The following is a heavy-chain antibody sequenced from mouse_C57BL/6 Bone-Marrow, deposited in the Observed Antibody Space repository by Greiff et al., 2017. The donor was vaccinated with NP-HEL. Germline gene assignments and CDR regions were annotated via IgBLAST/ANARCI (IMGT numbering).Heavy chain of an antibody. CDR1: GYAFSSSW. D-gene: IGHD1-1*01. CDR3: ARYYGSSFGAMDY. V-gene: IGHV1-82*01. J-gene: IGHJ4*01. CDR2: IYPGDGDT. Sequence: QVQLKESGPELVKPGASVKISCKASGYAFSSSWMNWVKQRPGKGLEWIGRIYPGDGDTNYNGKFKGKATLTADKSSSTAYMQLSSRTSEDSAVYFCARYYGSSFGAMDYWGQGTSVTVSS.